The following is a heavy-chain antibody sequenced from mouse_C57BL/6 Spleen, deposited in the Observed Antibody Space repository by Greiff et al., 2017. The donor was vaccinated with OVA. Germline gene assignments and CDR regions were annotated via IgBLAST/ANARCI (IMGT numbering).Heavy chain of an antibody. Sequence: VQLQQSGAELVRPGTSVKVSCKASGYAFTNYLIEWVKQRPGQGLEWIGVINPGSGGTNYNEKFKGKATLTADKSSSTAYMQLSSLTSEDSAVYFCAYSPMSTAMDYWGQGTSVTVSS. D-gene: IGHD6-5*01. CDR3: AYSPMSTAMDY. V-gene: IGHV1-54*01. J-gene: IGHJ4*01. CDR1: GYAFTNYL. CDR2: INPGSGGT.